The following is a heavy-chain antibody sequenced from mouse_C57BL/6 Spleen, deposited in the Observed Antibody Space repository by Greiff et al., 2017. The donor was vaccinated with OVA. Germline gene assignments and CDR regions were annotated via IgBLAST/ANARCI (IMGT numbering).Heavy chain of an antibody. V-gene: IGHV1-50*01. Sequence: QVQLQQPGAELVKPGASVKLSCKASGYTFTRYWMQWVKQRPGQGLEWIGEIDPSDSSTNYNQKFKGQATLTVDTSSSTAYMQLSSLTSEDSAVYYCTRSAVSRGAAWFAYWGQGTLVTVSA. D-gene: IGHD1-1*01. J-gene: IGHJ3*01. CDR3: TRSAVSRGAAWFAY. CDR2: IDPSDSST. CDR1: GYTFTRYW.